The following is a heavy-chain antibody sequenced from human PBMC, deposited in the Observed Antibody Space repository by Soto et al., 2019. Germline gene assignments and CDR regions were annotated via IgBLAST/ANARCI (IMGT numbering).Heavy chain of an antibody. CDR1: EGTIVGLY. CDR3: ARRYGSAIDY. J-gene: IGHJ4*02. D-gene: IGHD1-26*01. CDR2: IYYSGST. Sequence: SETLSLTNSVSEGTIVGLYGRRIRQPPGKGLEWIGYIYYSGSTNCNPSLKSRVTISVDTSKNQFSLKLSSVTAADTAVYYCARRYGSAIDYWGQGTLVTVSS. V-gene: IGHV4-59*08.